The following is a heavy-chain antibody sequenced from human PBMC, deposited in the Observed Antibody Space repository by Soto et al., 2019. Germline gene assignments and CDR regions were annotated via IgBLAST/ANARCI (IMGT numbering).Heavy chain of an antibody. CDR2: IWYDGSNK. D-gene: IGHD5-18*01. J-gene: IGHJ6*02. Sequence: PGGSLRLSCAASGFTFSSYGMHWVRQAPGKGLEWVAVIWYDGSNKYYADSVKGRFTISRDNSKNTLYLQMNSLRAEDTAVYYCARDQDTAMVIVGMDVWGRGTTVTVSS. V-gene: IGHV3-33*01. CDR1: GFTFSSYG. CDR3: ARDQDTAMVIVGMDV.